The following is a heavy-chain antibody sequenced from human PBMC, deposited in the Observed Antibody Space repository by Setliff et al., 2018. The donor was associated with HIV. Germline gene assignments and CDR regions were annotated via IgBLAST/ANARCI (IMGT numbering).Heavy chain of an antibody. Sequence: SETLSLTCSVSGGSSIASTFASTWIRQSPGKGLEYIGDVSYSGATMYTNYNPSLESRVTVSEDTSRHQFSLKLTSVTADDTGIYYCARGPPFAYWGQGLLVTVSS. CDR1: GGSSIASTFA. J-gene: IGHJ4*02. CDR3: ARGPPFAY. CDR2: VSYSGAT. V-gene: IGHV4-39*07.